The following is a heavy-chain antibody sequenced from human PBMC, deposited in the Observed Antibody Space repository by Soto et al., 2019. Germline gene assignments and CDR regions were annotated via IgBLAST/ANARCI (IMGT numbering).Heavy chain of an antibody. CDR3: AREVREYGYPVDL. Sequence: EVQLVESGGDLVQPGGSLRLSCAASGFTLSSYWMHWVRQVPGKGLVWVSRINNDGSTTRYADFVKGRFTISRDNAKNTVYMEMNDLRVEDTAVYYCAREVREYGYPVDLWGQGTLVTVSS. CDR2: INNDGSTT. J-gene: IGHJ5*02. CDR1: GFTLSSYW. V-gene: IGHV3-74*01. D-gene: IGHD5-12*01.